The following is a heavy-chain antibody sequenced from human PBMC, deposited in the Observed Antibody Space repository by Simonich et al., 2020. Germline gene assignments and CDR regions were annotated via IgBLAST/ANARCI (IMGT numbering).Heavy chain of an antibody. CDR1: GFPFSSYE. J-gene: IGHJ4*02. Sequence: EVQLVESGGGLVQPGGSLRLSCAASGFPFSSYEMNWVRQAPGKGLGWVSYISSSCSTIYYAASVKGRFTISRDNAKNSLYLQMNSLRAEDTAVYYCASDGAYDTVVTGAYWGQGTLVTVSS. CDR2: ISSSCSTI. CDR3: ASDGAYDTVVTGAY. V-gene: IGHV3-48*03. D-gene: IGHD3-9*01.